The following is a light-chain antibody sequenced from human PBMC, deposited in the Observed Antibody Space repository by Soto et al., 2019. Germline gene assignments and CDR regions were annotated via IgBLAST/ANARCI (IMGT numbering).Light chain of an antibody. CDR1: QGIISY. J-gene: IGKJ1*01. Sequence: AIRMTRSPSSFSASTGDRVTITCRASQGIISYLAWYQQKPGKAPKLLIYAASTLQSGVPSRFSGSGSGTDFTLTISCLQSEDFATYYCQQYYSYPRTFGQGTKVDIK. CDR2: AAS. CDR3: QQYYSYPRT. V-gene: IGKV1-8*01.